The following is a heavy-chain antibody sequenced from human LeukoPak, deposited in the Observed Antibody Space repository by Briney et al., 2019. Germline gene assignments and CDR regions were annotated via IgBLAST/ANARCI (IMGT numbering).Heavy chain of an antibody. V-gene: IGHV1-2*02. CDR1: GYTFTGYY. CDR3: ARGEGGGSPFDY. D-gene: IGHD2-15*01. Sequence: ASVKVSCKASGYTFTGYYMHWVRQAPGQGLEWMGWINPNSGGTNYAQKFQGRVTMTRDTSISTAYMEVSRLRSDDTAVYYCARGEGGGSPFDYWGQGTLVTVSS. CDR2: INPNSGGT. J-gene: IGHJ4*02.